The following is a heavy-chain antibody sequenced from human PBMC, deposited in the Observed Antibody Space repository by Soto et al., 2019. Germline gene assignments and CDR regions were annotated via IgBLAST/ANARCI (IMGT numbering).Heavy chain of an antibody. CDR2: ISKDGSVN. Sequence: QVQLVESGGRVVQPGGSLRLSCAASGFMFSRYAIHWVRQAPGKGLEWVAVISKDGSVNYYADSVRGRFSISSDKSKNTVYLEMNGMRDDDTAVFYCARSRSGAVPDSFGYWGQDTLVTVSS. CDR3: ARSRSGAVPDSFGY. CDR1: GFMFSRYA. V-gene: IGHV3-30-3*01. J-gene: IGHJ1*01. D-gene: IGHD3-3*01.